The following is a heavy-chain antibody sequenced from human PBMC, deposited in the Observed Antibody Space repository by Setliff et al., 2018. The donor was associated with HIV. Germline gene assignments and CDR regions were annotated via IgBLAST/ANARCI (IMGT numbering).Heavy chain of an antibody. Sequence: PGGSLRLSCTFWGFSFNSYGMHWVRQAPGKGLEWVASIWYDERHKFYANSVKGRFTISRDNGKNSLYLQMNSLRAEDTAVYYCVRDKSWAFDYWGQGTLVTVSS. V-gene: IGHV3-33*08. J-gene: IGHJ4*02. CDR3: VRDKSWAFDY. CDR2: IWYDERHK. CDR1: GFSFNSYG.